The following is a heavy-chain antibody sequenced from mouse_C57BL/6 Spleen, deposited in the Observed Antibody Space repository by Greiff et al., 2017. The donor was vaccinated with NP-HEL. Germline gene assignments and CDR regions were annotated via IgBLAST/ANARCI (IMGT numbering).Heavy chain of an antibody. CDR3: ARGGLRRLYFDY. D-gene: IGHD1-2*01. V-gene: IGHV14-3*01. CDR1: GFTFKNNY. Sequence: VQLQQSVAELVRPGASVKLSCTASGFTFKNNYMHWVKQRPEQGLEWIGMIDPENGNTKYTPKFQGKATITVDTSSTTAYMQLSSLTSEDTAIYYCARGGLRRLYFDYWGQGTTLTVSS. CDR2: IDPENGNT. J-gene: IGHJ2*01.